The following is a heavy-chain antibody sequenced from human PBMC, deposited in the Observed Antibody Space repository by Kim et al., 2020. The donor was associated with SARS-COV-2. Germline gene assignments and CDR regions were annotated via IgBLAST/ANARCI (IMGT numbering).Heavy chain of an antibody. Sequence: YPDPVQGRFTISRDNAKNSLYLQMNSLRAEDTAVYYCARLRDYYYYGMDVWGQGTTVTVSS. J-gene: IGHJ6*02. CDR3: ARLRDYYYYGMDV. V-gene: IGHV3-11*01.